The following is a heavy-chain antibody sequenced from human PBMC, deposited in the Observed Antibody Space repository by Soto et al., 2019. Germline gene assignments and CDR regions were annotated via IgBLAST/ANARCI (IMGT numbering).Heavy chain of an antibody. D-gene: IGHD3-9*01. CDR3: ARSTLTGYYNPFDY. J-gene: IGHJ4*02. V-gene: IGHV1-2*02. Sequence: GASVKVSCKASGYTFTGYYMHWVRQAPGQGLEWMGWINPNSGGTNYAQKFQGRVTMTRDTSISTAYMELSRLRSDDTALYYCARSTLTGYYNPFDYWGQGTLVTVSS. CDR1: GYTFTGYY. CDR2: INPNSGGT.